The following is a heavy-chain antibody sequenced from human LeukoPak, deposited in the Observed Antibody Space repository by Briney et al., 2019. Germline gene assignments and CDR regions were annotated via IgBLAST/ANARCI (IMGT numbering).Heavy chain of an antibody. CDR3: ARGGKLEPTAMPT. J-gene: IGHJ5*02. CDR1: GFTFRTYC. V-gene: IGHV3-74*01. D-gene: IGHD2-2*01. Sequence: GGSLRLSCVASGFTFRTYCMHWVRQVPGKGPVWLSRINPDGSSTTYADSVKGRFTISRDNAKNMLYLQINSLRVEDTAIYYCARGGKLEPTAMPTWGQGSLVVVSS. CDR2: INPDGSST.